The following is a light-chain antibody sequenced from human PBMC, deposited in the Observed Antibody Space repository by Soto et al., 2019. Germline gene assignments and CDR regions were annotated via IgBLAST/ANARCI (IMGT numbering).Light chain of an antibody. J-gene: IGKJ5*01. V-gene: IGKV3-20*01. CDR1: LSVSSDF. Sequence: EIVLTQSPGILSLSPGERATLSCRASLSVSSDFLAWYQQKPGQAPRLLIYGASTRATGIPDRFSGSGSETDFSLTISRLEPEDVGLYYCQQYDTSPITFGQGTRRQIK. CDR2: GAS. CDR3: QQYDTSPIT.